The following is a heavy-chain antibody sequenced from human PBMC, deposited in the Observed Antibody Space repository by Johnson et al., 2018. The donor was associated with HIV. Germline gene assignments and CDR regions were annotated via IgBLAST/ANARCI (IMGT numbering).Heavy chain of an antibody. CDR1: GFTFSDYY. CDR3: ARERGYSSVLWKLSEDAFDI. D-gene: IGHD6-19*01. V-gene: IGHV3-30*03. CDR2: ISYDGSNK. J-gene: IGHJ3*02. Sequence: QVQLVESGGGLVKPGGSLRLSCAASGFTFSDYYINWIRQAPGKGLEWVAVISYDGSNKYYADSVKGRFTISRDNAKKSLYLQMNSLRAEDTAVYYCARERGYSSVLWKLSEDAFDIWGQGTLVTVSS.